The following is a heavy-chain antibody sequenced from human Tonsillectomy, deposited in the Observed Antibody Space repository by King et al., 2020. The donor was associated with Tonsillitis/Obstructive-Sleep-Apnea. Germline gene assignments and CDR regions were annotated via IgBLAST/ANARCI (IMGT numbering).Heavy chain of an antibody. CDR1: GGSISSYY. CDR3: AREYSSSSSYYYYYYMDV. J-gene: IGHJ6*03. Sequence: VQLQELGPGLVKPSETLSLTCTVSGGSISSYYWSWIRQPPGKGLEWIGYIYYSGSTNYNPSLKSRVTISVDTSKNQFSLKLSSVTAADTAVYYCAREYSSSSSYYYYYYMDVWGKGTTVTVSS. CDR2: IYYSGST. V-gene: IGHV4-59*12. D-gene: IGHD6-13*01.